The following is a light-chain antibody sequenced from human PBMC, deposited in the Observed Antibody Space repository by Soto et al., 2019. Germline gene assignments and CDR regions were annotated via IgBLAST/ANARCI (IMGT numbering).Light chain of an antibody. CDR2: AAS. J-gene: IGKJ3*01. V-gene: IGKV1-39*01. CDR3: QHYSSTLRIVT. CDR1: QDIRKN. Sequence: DIQMTQSPSSLSASVGDRVTITCRASQDIRKNLNWYQQRPGKAPNLLLYAASSLQNGVPSRFSGSGSRTDFSRTIDSLQPEDFATYYCQHYSSTLRIVTFGPGTKVDI.